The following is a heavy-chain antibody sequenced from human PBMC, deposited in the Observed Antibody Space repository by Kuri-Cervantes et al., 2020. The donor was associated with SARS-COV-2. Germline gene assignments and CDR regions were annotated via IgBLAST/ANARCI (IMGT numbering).Heavy chain of an antibody. J-gene: IGHJ3*02. Sequence: GESLKISCKGSGYSFTSYWIGWVRQMPGKGLEWMGIIYPGDSDTRYSPSFQGQVTISADKSITTAYLQWSSLKASDTAMYYCARQQYYSDSRAYPDAFDIWGQGTKVPVAS. V-gene: IGHV5-51*01. D-gene: IGHD3-22*01. CDR3: ARQQYYSDSRAYPDAFDI. CDR1: GYSFTSYW. CDR2: IYPGDSDT.